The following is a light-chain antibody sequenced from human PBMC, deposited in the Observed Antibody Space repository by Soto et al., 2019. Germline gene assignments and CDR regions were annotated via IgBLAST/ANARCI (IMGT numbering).Light chain of an antibody. J-gene: IGLJ2*01. CDR3: AAWDDSPNGPV. Sequence: QSVLIQPPSASGTPGQRVTTSCSGISSNIGSNTVNWYQQLPGTAPKLLIYNNSQRPSGVPDRFSGSKSGTSASLAISGLQSEDEADYYCAAWDDSPNGPVFGGGTKLTVL. V-gene: IGLV1-44*01. CDR2: NNS. CDR1: SSNIGSNT.